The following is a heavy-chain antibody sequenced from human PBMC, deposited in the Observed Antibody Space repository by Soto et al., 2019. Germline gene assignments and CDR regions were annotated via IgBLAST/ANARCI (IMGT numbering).Heavy chain of an antibody. V-gene: IGHV4-30-4*08. J-gene: IGHJ4*02. D-gene: IGHD6-19*01. CDR1: GGSISSTTYY. CDR3: ARLGSGLYHAYFDY. CDR2: IYYSRST. Sequence: QVQLQESGPGLVKSSQTLSLTCTVSGGSISSTTYYWSWIRQHPGMGLEWIGYIYYSRSTNYHPSLSSRVTITADTSKNHFSLDLISVTVADTAVYYCARLGSGLYHAYFDYWRQGALITVSS.